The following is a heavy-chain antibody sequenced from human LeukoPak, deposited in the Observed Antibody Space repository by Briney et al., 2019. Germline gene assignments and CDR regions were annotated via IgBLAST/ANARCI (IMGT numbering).Heavy chain of an antibody. CDR3: AKDYCSSTSCREYFQH. J-gene: IGHJ1*01. V-gene: IGHV3-30*02. Sequence: GGSLRLSCAASGFTFSSHGMHWVRQAPGKGLEWVAFIRYDGSNKYYADSVKGRFTISRDNSKNTLYLQMNSLRAEDTAVYYCAKDYCSSTSCREYFQHWGQGTLVTVSS. CDR1: GFTFSSHG. D-gene: IGHD2-2*01. CDR2: IRYDGSNK.